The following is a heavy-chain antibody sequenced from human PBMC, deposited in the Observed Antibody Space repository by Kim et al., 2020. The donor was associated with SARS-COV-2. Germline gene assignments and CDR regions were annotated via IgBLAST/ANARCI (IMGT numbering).Heavy chain of an antibody. D-gene: IGHD3-16*01. J-gene: IGHJ1*01. V-gene: IGHV3-23*03. CDR2: IYTGHTTT. CDR3: ATDHRFGAANAGLGF. Sequence: GGSLRLSCAVSGLTSNTVASTWVRQAPGKGLEWVSLIYTGHTTTSYADSVRGRFTLSRDSSDNTVYLQMNNLGAEDTAKYYCATDHRFGAANAGLGFWG. CDR1: GLTSNTVA.